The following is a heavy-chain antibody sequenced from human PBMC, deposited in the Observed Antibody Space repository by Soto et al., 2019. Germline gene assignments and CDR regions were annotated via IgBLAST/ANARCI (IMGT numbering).Heavy chain of an antibody. D-gene: IGHD2-8*01. CDR3: AKTNDFPYGMDV. CDR1: GFTFSSYA. V-gene: IGHV3-23*01. J-gene: IGHJ6*02. CDR2: ISGSGGST. Sequence: EVQLLESGGGLVQPGGSLRLSCAASGFTFSSYAMSWVRQAPGKGLEWVSAISGSGGSTYYADSVKGRFTISRDNSKNTLYLQMNSLRVEDTAVYYCAKTNDFPYGMDVWGQGTTVTVSS.